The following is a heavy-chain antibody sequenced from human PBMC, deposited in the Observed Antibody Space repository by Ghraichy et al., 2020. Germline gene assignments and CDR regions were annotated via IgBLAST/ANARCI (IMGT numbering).Heavy chain of an antibody. CDR1: GYSISSGYY. Sequence: SETLSLTCTVSGYSISSGYYWGWIRQPPGKGLEWIGSIYHSGSTYYNPSLKSRVTISVDTSKNQFSLKLSSVTAADTAVYYCARDGVTMIVVPRSPYYFDYWGQGTLVTVSS. J-gene: IGHJ4*02. V-gene: IGHV4-38-2*02. D-gene: IGHD3-22*01. CDR3: ARDGVTMIVVPRSPYYFDY. CDR2: IYHSGST.